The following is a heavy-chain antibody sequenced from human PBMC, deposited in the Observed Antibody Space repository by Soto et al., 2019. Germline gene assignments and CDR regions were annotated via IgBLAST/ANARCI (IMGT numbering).Heavy chain of an antibody. CDR3: ARHWGTIHRWSYFDY. J-gene: IGHJ4*02. CDR2: IIGSVGST. CDR1: GFPFSIYA. D-gene: IGHD3-16*01. Sequence: EVQLLESGGGLVQPGGSLRLSCAASGFPFSIYAMNWVRQAPGKGLEWVSAIIGSVGSTYYADSVKGRFTISRDDSKNSLYLQMNSLTAEHTAGYYCARHWGTIHRWSYFDYWGQGTLVTVSS. V-gene: IGHV3-23*01.